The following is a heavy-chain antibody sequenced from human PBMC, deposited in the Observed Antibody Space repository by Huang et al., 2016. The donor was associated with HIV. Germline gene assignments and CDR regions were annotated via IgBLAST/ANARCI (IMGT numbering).Heavy chain of an antibody. D-gene: IGHD3-16*01. CDR3: AREGGSRYYMDV. V-gene: IGHV5-51*03. CDR2: SHPVDSDT. CDR1: GYSFRSYW. J-gene: IGHJ6*03. Sequence: EVQLVQSGAEVKKPGESLRISCKGSGYSFRSYWIGWVRQMPGKGLEWMGVSHPVDSDTRYSPSCQGLVTISADKSISTAYLQWSSLKASDTAMYYCAREGGSRYYMDVWGKGTTVTVSS.